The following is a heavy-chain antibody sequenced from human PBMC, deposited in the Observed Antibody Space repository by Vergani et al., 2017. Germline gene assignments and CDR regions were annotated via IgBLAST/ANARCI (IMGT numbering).Heavy chain of an antibody. J-gene: IGHJ4*02. CDR1: GFTFSNSA. D-gene: IGHD3-22*01. V-gene: IGHV3-23*01. Sequence: EVHLLESGGGLVQSGGSLRLSCAASGFTFSNSAVSWVRQAPGRGLAWVSTISSYGGSTYYADSVKGRFTISRDNSKNTLSLQMNSLTAEDTAIYYCAKSSKVVPAANNYYDSSGYSWGQGTLVTVSS. CDR3: AKSSKVVPAANNYYDSSGYS. CDR2: ISSYGGST.